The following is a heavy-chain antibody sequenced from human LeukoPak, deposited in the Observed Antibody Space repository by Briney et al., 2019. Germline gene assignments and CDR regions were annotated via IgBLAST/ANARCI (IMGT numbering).Heavy chain of an antibody. V-gene: IGHV4-34*01. D-gene: IGHD3-22*01. CDR3: AREGYDSSGYYTMVDY. Sequence: SETLSLTCAVYGGSFSGYYWSWIRQPPGKGLEWIGEINHSGSTNYNPSLKSRVTISVDTSKSQFSLKLSPVTAADTAVYYCAREGYDSSGYYTMVDYWGQGTLVTVSS. CDR1: GGSFSGYY. CDR2: INHSGST. J-gene: IGHJ4*02.